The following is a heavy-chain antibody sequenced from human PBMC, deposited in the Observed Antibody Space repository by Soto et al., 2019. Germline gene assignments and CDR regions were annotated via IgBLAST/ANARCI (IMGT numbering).Heavy chain of an antibody. CDR2: INAGNGNT. V-gene: IGHV1-3*01. D-gene: IGHD2-2*01. Sequence: ASVKGSCKASGYTFTNYAVHWVRQAPGQRLEWMGWINAGNGNTKFSQKFQGRVIITRDTSASTAYMELSSLRSEDTGVYYCARTYCSSTSCRWFDPWGQGTLVTVSS. CDR3: ARTYCSSTSCRWFDP. J-gene: IGHJ5*02. CDR1: GYTFTNYA.